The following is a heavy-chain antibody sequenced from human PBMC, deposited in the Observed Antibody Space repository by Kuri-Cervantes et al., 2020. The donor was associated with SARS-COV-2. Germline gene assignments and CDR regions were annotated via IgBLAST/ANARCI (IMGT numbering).Heavy chain of an antibody. J-gene: IGHJ6*02. D-gene: IGHD1-26*01. CDR3: GRLGATKGSHYYGVDV. Sequence: SETLSLTCTVSGASISSSTYYWGWIRQSPGKGLEWIGSIYESGDTYYSSSLKSRLSLSVDTSRNQLSLRLSSVTAADTAVYYCGRLGATKGSHYYGVDVWGQGTTVTVSS. CDR2: IYESGDT. V-gene: IGHV4-39*07. CDR1: GASISSSTYY.